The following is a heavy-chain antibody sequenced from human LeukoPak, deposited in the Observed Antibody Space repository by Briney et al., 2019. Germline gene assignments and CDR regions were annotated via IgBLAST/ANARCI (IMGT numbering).Heavy chain of an antibody. CDR2: ISWNSVTI. CDR1: GFTFDDFA. V-gene: IGHV3-9*01. CDR3: ARDKGVHGTSLCGYS. Sequence: GGSLRLSCAASGFTFDDFAMHWVRQAPGKGLEWVSSISWNSVTIVYADSVKGRFTISRDNAKNSVDLQTDSLRAEDTALYYCARDKGVHGTSLCGYSWGQGTLVTVS. D-gene: IGHD3-16*02. J-gene: IGHJ4*02.